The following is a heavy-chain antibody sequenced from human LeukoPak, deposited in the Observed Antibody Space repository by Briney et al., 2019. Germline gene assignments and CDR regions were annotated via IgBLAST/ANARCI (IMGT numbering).Heavy chain of an antibody. V-gene: IGHV4-59*08. CDR2: IYYSGHT. D-gene: IGHD5-12*01. J-gene: IGHJ4*02. CDR1: GGSIRSHY. Sequence: SETLSLTCTVSGGSIRSHYWSWIRQTPGKGLEWIGYIYYSGHTDYNPSLKSRVTISVDTSKNQFSLSLRSVTAADTAVYFCATYKENKVATRGFDYWGQGTLVTVSS. CDR3: ATYKENKVATRGFDY.